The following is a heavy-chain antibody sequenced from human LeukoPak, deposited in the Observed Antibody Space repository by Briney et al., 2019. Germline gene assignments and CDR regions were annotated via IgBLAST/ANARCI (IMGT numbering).Heavy chain of an antibody. CDR1: GYSFTSYW. CDR2: IEPSDSYT. D-gene: IGHD5-18*01. CDR3: ALYPAVDTAMVSWFDP. V-gene: IGHV5-10-1*01. J-gene: IGHJ5*02. Sequence: GESLRISCKGSGYSFTSYWISWVRQMPGKGLEWMGRIEPSDSYTNYSPSFQGHVTISADKSISTAYLQWSSLKASDTAMYYCALYPAVDTAMVSWFDPWGQGTLVTVSS.